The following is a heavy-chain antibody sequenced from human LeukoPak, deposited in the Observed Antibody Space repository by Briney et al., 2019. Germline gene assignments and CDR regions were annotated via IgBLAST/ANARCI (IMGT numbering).Heavy chain of an antibody. D-gene: IGHD2-15*01. V-gene: IGHV1-18*01. CDR2: ISAYNGNT. CDR3: ARDSPSSGGSCYLCHYYMDV. CDR1: GYTFISYG. Sequence: GASVKVSCKASGYTFISYGISWVRQAPGQGLEWMGWISAYNGNTNYAQKLQGRVTMTTDTSTSTAYMELRSLRSDDTAVYYCARDSPSSGGSCYLCHYYMDVWGKGTTVTISS. J-gene: IGHJ6*03.